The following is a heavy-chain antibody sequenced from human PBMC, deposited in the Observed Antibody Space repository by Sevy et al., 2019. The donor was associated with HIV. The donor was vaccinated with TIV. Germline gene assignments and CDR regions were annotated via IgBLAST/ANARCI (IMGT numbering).Heavy chain of an antibody. Sequence: SETLSLTCAVYGGSFSGYYWRWIRQPPGRGLEWIGEINHPGGTNYNPSLKSRVPISVDKSKNQFSLRLTSITAADTAMYYCASLDHWGQGTLVTVSS. J-gene: IGHJ4*02. V-gene: IGHV4-34*01. CDR2: INHPGGT. CDR3: ASLDH. CDR1: GGSFSGYY.